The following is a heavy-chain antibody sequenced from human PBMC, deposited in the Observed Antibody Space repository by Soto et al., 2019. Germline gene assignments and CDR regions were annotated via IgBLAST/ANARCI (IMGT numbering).Heavy chain of an antibody. CDR3: AKESRYYYVSGSYLSLDY. CDR2: LTGSGYTT. Sequence: EVQLLESGGGLVQPGGSLRLSCAASGFTFSTYAMTWVRQAPGKGLEWVSTLTGSGYTTYYADSVKGRFTISRDNAKNTLYLQMTSLRVEDTAVYYCAKESRYYYVSGSYLSLDYWGQGTLVTVSS. V-gene: IGHV3-23*01. D-gene: IGHD3-10*01. J-gene: IGHJ4*02. CDR1: GFTFSTYA.